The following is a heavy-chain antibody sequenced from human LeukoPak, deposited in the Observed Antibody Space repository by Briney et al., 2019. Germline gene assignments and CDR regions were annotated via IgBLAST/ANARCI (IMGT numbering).Heavy chain of an antibody. CDR2: ISAYNGNT. V-gene: IGHV1-18*01. D-gene: IGHD3-3*01. CDR1: GYTFTGYG. J-gene: IGHJ6*02. Sequence: ASVKVSCKASGYTFTGYGISWVRQAPGQGLEWMGWISAYNGNTNYAQKLQGRVTMTTDTSTSTAYMELRSLRSDDTAVYYCARDLDYDFWSGYYPGPYYYYGMDVWGQGTTVTVSS. CDR3: ARDLDYDFWSGYYPGPYYYYGMDV.